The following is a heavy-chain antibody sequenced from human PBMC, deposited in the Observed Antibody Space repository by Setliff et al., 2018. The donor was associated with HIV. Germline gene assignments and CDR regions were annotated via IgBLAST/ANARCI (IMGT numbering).Heavy chain of an antibody. CDR1: GGSIRSNY. CDR2: IYTRGST. CDR3: AKDPYDSSGLNWFDP. J-gene: IGHJ5*02. V-gene: IGHV4-4*07. D-gene: IGHD3-22*01. Sequence: KPSETLSLTCTVSGGSIRSNYWSWIRQPAGKGLEWIGRIYTRGSTNYNPSLKSRVTMSIDTSKNQFSLKLSSVTAADTAVYYCAKDPYDSSGLNWFDPWGQGTLVTVSS.